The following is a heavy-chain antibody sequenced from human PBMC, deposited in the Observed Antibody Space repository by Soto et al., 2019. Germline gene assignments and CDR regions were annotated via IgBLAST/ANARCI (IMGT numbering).Heavy chain of an antibody. J-gene: IGHJ6*02. CDR3: ARGSRFWSGYETNYYCGMDV. CDR2: IGTAGDT. V-gene: IGHV3-13*01. CDR1: GFTFSSYD. Sequence: PGGSLRLSCAASGFTFSSYDMHWVRQATGKGLEWVSAIGTAGDTYYPGSVKGRFTISRENAKNSLYLQMNSLRAGDTAVYYCARGSRFWSGYETNYYCGMDVWGQGPTVTVSS. D-gene: IGHD3-3*01.